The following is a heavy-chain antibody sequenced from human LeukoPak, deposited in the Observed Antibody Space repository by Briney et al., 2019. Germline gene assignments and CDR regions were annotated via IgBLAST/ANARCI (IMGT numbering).Heavy chain of an antibody. V-gene: IGHV3-74*01. CDR2: INSDGSTT. D-gene: IGHD3-9*01. J-gene: IGHJ4*02. CDR1: GFTFSSDW. CDR3: ARDSGAYDTLDY. Sequence: GGSLRLSCAASGFTFSSDWMHWVRQAPGKGLVWVSRINSDGSTTTYADSVKGRFTISRDNAKNTLSLQMNSLRAEDTAVYYCARDSGAYDTLDYWGQGTLVTVSS.